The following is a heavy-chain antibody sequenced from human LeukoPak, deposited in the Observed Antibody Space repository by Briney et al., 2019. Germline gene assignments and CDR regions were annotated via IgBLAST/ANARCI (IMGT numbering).Heavy chain of an antibody. CDR1: GFTFSSYS. CDR2: ISSSSSYI. D-gene: IGHD2-2*01. CDR3: ARDQDVVVSAATDY. V-gene: IGHV3-21*01. J-gene: IGHJ4*02. Sequence: GGSLRLSCAASGFTFSSYSMNWVRQAPGKGLEWVSSISSSSSYIYYADSVKGRFTISRDNAKNSLYLQMNSLRAEDTAVYYCARDQDVVVSAATDYWGQGTLVTVSS.